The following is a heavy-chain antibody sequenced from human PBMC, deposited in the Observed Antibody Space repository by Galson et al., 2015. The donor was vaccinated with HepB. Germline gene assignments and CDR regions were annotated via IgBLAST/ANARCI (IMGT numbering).Heavy chain of an antibody. Sequence: SLRLSCAASGFTFSSYAMSWVRQAPGKGLEWVSAISGSGGSTYYADSVKGRFTISRDNSKNTLYLQMNSLRAEDTAVYYRAKDSGPTMNRYDSSGYYDYWGQGTLVTVSS. CDR1: GFTFSSYA. V-gene: IGHV3-23*01. J-gene: IGHJ4*02. D-gene: IGHD3-22*01. CDR2: ISGSGGST. CDR3: AKDSGPTMNRYDSSGYYDY.